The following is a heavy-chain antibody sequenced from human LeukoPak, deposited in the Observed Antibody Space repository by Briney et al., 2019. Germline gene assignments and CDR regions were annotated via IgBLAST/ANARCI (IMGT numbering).Heavy chain of an antibody. CDR1: GGSISSGGYS. Sequence: PSESLSLTCAVSGGSISSGGYSWSWIRQPPGKGLEWIRCIYHSGSTYYNPSLKSRVTISVDRSKNQFSLKLSSVTAADTAVYYCASLQASGYWVRFDPWGQGTLVTVSS. D-gene: IGHD3-22*01. V-gene: IGHV4-30-2*01. J-gene: IGHJ5*02. CDR2: IYHSGST. CDR3: ASLQASGYWVRFDP.